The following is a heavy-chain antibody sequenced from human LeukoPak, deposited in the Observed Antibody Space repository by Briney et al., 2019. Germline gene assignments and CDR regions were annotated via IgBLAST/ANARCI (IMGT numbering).Heavy chain of an antibody. Sequence: APVKVSCKVSGHALKKLSMHWVRQAPGKGLEWMGSFDLEDGEIVYSQKFQGRVTMTADTSLDTIYMELSSLKSEDTAVYYCATDLVGGTRRDFDHWGQGTLVTVSS. V-gene: IGHV1-24*01. CDR3: ATDLVGGTRRDFDH. CDR2: FDLEDGEI. CDR1: GHALKKLS. J-gene: IGHJ4*02. D-gene: IGHD2-15*01.